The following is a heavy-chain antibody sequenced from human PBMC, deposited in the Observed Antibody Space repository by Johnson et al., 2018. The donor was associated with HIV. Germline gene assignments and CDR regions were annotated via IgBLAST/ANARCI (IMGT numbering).Heavy chain of an antibody. J-gene: IGHJ3*01. D-gene: IGHD1-7*01. CDR2: ISGSGFDT. CDR1: NFTFKDFY. CDR3: ARAPYNWNLGLFDAFDV. Sequence: QVQLVESGGDLIKPGGSLRLSCAVSNFTFKDFYMSWIRQAPGKGLEWLSYISGSGFDTYYADSVQGRFTIARDNAKNSLFLQMNGLRAEDTAVYYCARAPYNWNLGLFDAFDVWGQGTKVTVSA. V-gene: IGHV3-11*04.